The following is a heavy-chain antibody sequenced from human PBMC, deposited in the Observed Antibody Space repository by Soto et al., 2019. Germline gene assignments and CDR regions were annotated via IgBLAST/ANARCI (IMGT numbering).Heavy chain of an antibody. V-gene: IGHV4-4*02. CDR2: VYRTGST. D-gene: IGHD6-13*01. CDR3: ARARATIAAAAIFDC. J-gene: IGHJ4*02. CDR1: GGSISTSNW. Sequence: QVQLQESGPGLVKPSGTLSLTCAVSGGSISTSNWWSWVRQPPGKGLEWIGEVYRTGSTNYNPSLESRVTVPXDXSEXQSSLKLTSVTAADTAVYYCARARATIAAAAIFDCWGQGTLVTVSS.